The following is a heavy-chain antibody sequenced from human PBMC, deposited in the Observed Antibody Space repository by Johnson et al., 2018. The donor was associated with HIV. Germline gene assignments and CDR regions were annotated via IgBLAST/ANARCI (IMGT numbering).Heavy chain of an antibody. CDR3: TRVLRFLEGTYGVDGFDI. V-gene: IGHV3-33*08. Sequence: QVQLVESGGGVVQPGRSLRLSCAASGFTFSNYGMAWVRQAPGKGLEWVTVISFAGVKKYYADSVKGRFTISRDNSKGTLYLQMDSLRAEDTALYYCTRVLRFLEGTYGVDGFDIWGQGTMVTVSS. J-gene: IGHJ3*02. CDR1: GFTFSNYG. D-gene: IGHD3-3*01. CDR2: ISFAGVKK.